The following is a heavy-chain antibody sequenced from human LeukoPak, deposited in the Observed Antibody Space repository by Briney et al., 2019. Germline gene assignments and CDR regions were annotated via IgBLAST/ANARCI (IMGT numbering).Heavy chain of an antibody. J-gene: IGHJ4*02. CDR3: ARDLEQTPDY. V-gene: IGHV3-74*01. D-gene: IGHD1/OR15-1a*01. CDR2: ISNDGRGT. Sequence: GGSLKLSCAASGFTFSNYWMHWVRQPPEKGLVWVSGISNDGRGTTYADSVKGRFTISRDNAKNTLYLQMNSLRAEDTAVYYCARDLEQTPDYWGLGTLVTVSS. CDR1: GFTFSNYW.